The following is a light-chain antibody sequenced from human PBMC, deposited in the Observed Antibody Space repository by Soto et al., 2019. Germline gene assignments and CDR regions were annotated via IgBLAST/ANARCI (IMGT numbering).Light chain of an antibody. V-gene: IGKV1-39*01. Sequence: DIQMTQSPSSLSASVGDRVTITCRASRGIYSLLNWYQHKPGKPPELLIYVASTLQSGVPSRFNGSGSGTDFTLTISSLQPEDFATYYCQQSYNTPHTFGQGTKL. J-gene: IGKJ2*01. CDR3: QQSYNTPHT. CDR1: RGIYSL. CDR2: VAS.